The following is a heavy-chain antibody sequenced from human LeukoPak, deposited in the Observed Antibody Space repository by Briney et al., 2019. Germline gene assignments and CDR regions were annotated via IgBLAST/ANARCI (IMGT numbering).Heavy chain of an antibody. J-gene: IGHJ6*03. CDR1: GGTFSSYA. D-gene: IGHD3-3*01. Sequence: ASVKVSCKASGGTFSSYAISWVRQAPGQGLEWMGWISAYNGNTNYAQKLQGRVTMTTDTSTSTAYMELRSLRSDDTAVYYCARVGVTIFGVVDYYCMDVWGKGTTVTVSS. CDR3: ARVGVTIFGVVDYYCMDV. V-gene: IGHV1-18*01. CDR2: ISAYNGNT.